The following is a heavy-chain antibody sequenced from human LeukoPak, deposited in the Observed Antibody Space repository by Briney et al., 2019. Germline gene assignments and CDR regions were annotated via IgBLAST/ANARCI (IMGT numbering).Heavy chain of an antibody. Sequence: SVKVSCKASGGTFSSYAISWVRQAPGQGLEWMGRIIPILGIANYAQKFQGRVTITADESTSTAYMELSSLRSEDTAVYYCARTNTRLRRAYYYYMDVWGKGTTVTVSS. J-gene: IGHJ6*03. CDR3: ARTNTRLRRAYYYYMDV. CDR1: GGTFSSYA. V-gene: IGHV1-69*04. CDR2: IIPILGIA.